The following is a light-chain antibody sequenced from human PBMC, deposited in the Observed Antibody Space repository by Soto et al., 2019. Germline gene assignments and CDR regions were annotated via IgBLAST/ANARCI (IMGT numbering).Light chain of an antibody. CDR3: QQYNNWPWT. CDR1: QSISSG. Sequence: EMVMTQSPATLSVSPGERATLSCRASQSISSGLAWYQQKPGQAPRLLIYGASSRATGIPARFSGSGSGTEFTLTISSLQSEDFAVYYCQQYNNWPWTFGPGTKVDIK. J-gene: IGKJ1*01. V-gene: IGKV3-15*01. CDR2: GAS.